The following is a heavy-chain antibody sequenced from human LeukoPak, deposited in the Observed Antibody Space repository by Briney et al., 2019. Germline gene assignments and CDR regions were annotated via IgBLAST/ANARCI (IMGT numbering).Heavy chain of an antibody. J-gene: IGHJ4*02. Sequence: GASVKVSCKASGYTFTSYGISWVRQAPGQGLEWMGWISAYNGNTNYAQKLQGRVTMTTDTSTSTAYMELRSLRSDDTAVYYCARDSVPYYYDSSGYLQFDYWGQGTLVTVSS. CDR2: ISAYNGNT. CDR1: GYTFTSYG. D-gene: IGHD3-22*01. V-gene: IGHV1-18*01. CDR3: ARDSVPYYYDSSGYLQFDY.